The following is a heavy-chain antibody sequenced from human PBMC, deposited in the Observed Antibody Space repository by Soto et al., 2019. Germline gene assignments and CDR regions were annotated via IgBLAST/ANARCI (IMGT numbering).Heavy chain of an antibody. D-gene: IGHD3-9*01. Sequence: QVQLQQWGAGPLRPLETLSLPCGVYGGSFSGYYCAWIRQSQGKGLEWIGEINDRGSINYNPFLKSLVSISVDTWEKHYSLNLRSVTAAYTAVYYCARESHDILTGPPWVWYFDLWGRGTLVT. CDR2: INDRGSI. CDR3: ARESHDILTGPPWVWYFDL. CDR1: GGSFSGYY. V-gene: IGHV4-34*01. J-gene: IGHJ2*01.